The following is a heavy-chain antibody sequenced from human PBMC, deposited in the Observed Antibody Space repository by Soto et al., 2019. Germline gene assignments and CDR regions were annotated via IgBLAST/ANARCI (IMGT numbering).Heavy chain of an antibody. D-gene: IGHD6-19*01. V-gene: IGHV1-69*01. CDR2: IIPVFGIV. Sequence: QVHLLLQSGAEVKKPGSSVKVSCKASGGNPSNSAISWVRQAPGQGLEWMGGIIPVFGIVSYAQNFQGRVTITADESTSTAYMELSIRRSEDTAVYSCAGGRIVVAGSSVYNGMDVWGQETTVTVSS. J-gene: IGHJ6*02. CDR3: AGGRIVVAGSSVYNGMDV. CDR1: GGNPSNSA.